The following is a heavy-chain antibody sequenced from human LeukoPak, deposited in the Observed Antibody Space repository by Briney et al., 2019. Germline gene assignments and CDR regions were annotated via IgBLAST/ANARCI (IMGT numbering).Heavy chain of an antibody. V-gene: IGHV4-59*01. CDR3: ARGTTIFGVVIPKYNWFDP. J-gene: IGHJ5*02. CDR2: IYYSGST. CDR1: GGSISSYY. D-gene: IGHD3-3*01. Sequence: SETLSLTCTVSGGSISSYYWSWIRQPPGKGLEWIGYIYYSGSTNYNPSLKSRVTISVDTSKNQFSLKLSSVTAADTAVYYCARGTTIFGVVIPKYNWFDPWGQGTLVTVSS.